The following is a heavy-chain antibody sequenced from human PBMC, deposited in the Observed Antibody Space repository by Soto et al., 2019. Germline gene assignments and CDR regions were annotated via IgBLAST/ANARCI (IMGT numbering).Heavy chain of an antibody. D-gene: IGHD3-10*01. J-gene: IGHJ6*03. CDR2: ISGSGGST. CDR1: GFTFSSYA. CDR3: AKEGWSVWFGEPTYYYYYMDV. Sequence: GGSLRLSCAASGFTFSSYAMSWVRQAPGKGLEWVSAISGSGGSTYYADSVKGRFTISRDNSKNTLYLQMNSLRAEDTAVYYCAKEGWSVWFGEPTYYYYYMDVWGKGTTVTVSS. V-gene: IGHV3-23*01.